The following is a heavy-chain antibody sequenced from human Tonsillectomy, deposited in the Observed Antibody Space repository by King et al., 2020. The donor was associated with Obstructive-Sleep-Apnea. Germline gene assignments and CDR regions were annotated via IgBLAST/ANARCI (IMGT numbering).Heavy chain of an antibody. CDR1: GFTFRSFA. J-gene: IGHJ4*02. CDR2: ISGDGGGT. CDR3: AKEGSYSGSGSYYTDF. D-gene: IGHD3-10*01. V-gene: IGHV3-23*04. Sequence: DVQLVESGGGLIQPGGSLRLSCAASGFTFRSFAMSWVRQAPGKGLEWVSTISGDGGGTYSADSVKDRFTISRDNSKNTLYLQIISLRAEDTAVYYCAKEGSYSGSGSYYTDFWGQGTLVTVSS.